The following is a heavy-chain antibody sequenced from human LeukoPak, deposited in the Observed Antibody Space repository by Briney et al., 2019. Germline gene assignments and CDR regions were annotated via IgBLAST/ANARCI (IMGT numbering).Heavy chain of an antibody. CDR2: ISYDGSNK. J-gene: IGHJ4*02. V-gene: IGHV3-30*18. D-gene: IGHD3-10*01. CDR1: GFTFSSYG. Sequence: GRSLRLSCAASGFTFSSYGMHWVRQAPGKGLEWVAVISYDGSNKYYADSVKGRFTISRDNSKNTLYLQMNSLRAEDTAVYYCAKCYGSGSSPDYWGQGALVTVSS. CDR3: AKCYGSGSSPDY.